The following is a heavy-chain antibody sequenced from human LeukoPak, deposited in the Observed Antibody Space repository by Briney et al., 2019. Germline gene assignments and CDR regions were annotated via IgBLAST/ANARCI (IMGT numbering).Heavy chain of an antibody. CDR3: ARDRSGSSGYYSSFDY. D-gene: IGHD3-22*01. V-gene: IGHV4-4*07. CDR2: LYTSGST. J-gene: IGHJ4*02. CDR1: GDSISSYY. Sequence: PSETLSLTCNDSGDSISSYYWSWIRQPAGKGLEWIGRLYTSGSTNHNPSLKSRITMSVDTSKNQFSLKLSSVTAADTAVYYCARDRSGSSGYYSSFDYWGQGILVTVSS.